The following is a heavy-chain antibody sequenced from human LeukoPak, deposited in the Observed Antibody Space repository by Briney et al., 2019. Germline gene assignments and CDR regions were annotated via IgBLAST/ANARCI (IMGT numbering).Heavy chain of an antibody. CDR1: GYTFSTYG. J-gene: IGHJ4*02. V-gene: IGHV3-30*02. Sequence: AGGSLRLSCAASGYTFSTYGMHWVRQAPGKGLEWVTYIRYDGNNKYYADSVKGRFTISRDNSKNTLYLQMNSLRAEDTAVYYCARTAAIERVDYWGQGTLVTVSS. CDR2: IRYDGNNK. D-gene: IGHD2-2*01. CDR3: ARTAAIERVDY.